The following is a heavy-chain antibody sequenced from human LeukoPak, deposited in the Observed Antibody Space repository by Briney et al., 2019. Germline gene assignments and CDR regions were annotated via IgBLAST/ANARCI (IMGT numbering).Heavy chain of an antibody. D-gene: IGHD3-22*01. V-gene: IGHV1-8*01. Sequence: GASVKVSCKASGYTFTSYDINWVRQATGQGLEWMGWMNPNSGDTGYAQKFQGRVTITADKSTSTAYMELSSLRSEDTAVYYCARVRSAGYYDSSALGYWGQGTLVTVSS. CDR3: ARVRSAGYYDSSALGY. CDR2: MNPNSGDT. CDR1: GYTFTSYD. J-gene: IGHJ4*02.